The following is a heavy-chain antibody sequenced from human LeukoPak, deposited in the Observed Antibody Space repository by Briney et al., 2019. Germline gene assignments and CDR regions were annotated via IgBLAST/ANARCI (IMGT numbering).Heavy chain of an antibody. CDR3: ARIKYNSNWWEAFDI. J-gene: IGHJ3*02. CDR1: GFTVSNNY. V-gene: IGHV3-7*04. CDR2: IRQDGSEK. Sequence: GGSLRLSCAASGFTVSNNYMIWIRQAPGKGLEWVANIRQDGSEKYYVDSVKGRFTISRDNAKNSLSLQMNSLRAEDTAMYYCARIKYNSNWWEAFDIWGQGTMVTVSS. D-gene: IGHD6-13*01.